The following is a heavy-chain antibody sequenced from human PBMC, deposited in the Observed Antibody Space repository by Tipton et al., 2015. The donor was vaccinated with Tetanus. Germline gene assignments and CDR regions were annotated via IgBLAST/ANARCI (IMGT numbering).Heavy chain of an antibody. V-gene: IGHV3-30-3*01. J-gene: IGHJ4*02. D-gene: IGHD3-16*01. Sequence: SLRLSCAASGFTFTRYAMHWIRQAPGKGLKWVAVITFDGSTKYYADSVKGRFTLSRDNSQSTLYLQMNSLKVEDTAVYYCAREDGGPTLDYFDSWGQGALVIVSA. CDR2: ITFDGSTK. CDR1: GFTFTRYA. CDR3: AREDGGPTLDYFDS.